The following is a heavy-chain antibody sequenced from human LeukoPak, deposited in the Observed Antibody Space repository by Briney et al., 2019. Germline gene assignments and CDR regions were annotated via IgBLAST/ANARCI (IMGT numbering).Heavy chain of an antibody. CDR2: IWYDGSNK. CDR1: GFTFSSYG. J-gene: IGHJ4*02. V-gene: IGHV3-33*01. Sequence: PGGSLRLSCAPSGFTFSSYGMHWVRQAPGKGLEWVAVIWYDGSNKYYADSVKGRFTIPRDNSKNTLYLQMNSLRVEDTAVYYCARDVARWELSYYFDYWGQGTLVTVSS. CDR3: ARDVARWELSYYFDY. D-gene: IGHD1-26*01.